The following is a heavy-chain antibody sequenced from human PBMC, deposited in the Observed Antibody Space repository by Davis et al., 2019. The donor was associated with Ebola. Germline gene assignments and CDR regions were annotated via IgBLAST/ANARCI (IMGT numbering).Heavy chain of an antibody. CDR3: ARRSRYYEGRGFDY. D-gene: IGHD3-22*01. V-gene: IGHV3-43D*03. Sequence: GGSLRLSCAASGFTFDDYAMHWVRQAPGKGLEWVSLITWDGGSTYYADSVKGRFTISRDNSKHSLFLQMNSLRAEDTALYYCARRSRYYEGRGFDYWGQGTLVTVSS. CDR1: GFTFDDYA. J-gene: IGHJ4*02. CDR2: ITWDGGST.